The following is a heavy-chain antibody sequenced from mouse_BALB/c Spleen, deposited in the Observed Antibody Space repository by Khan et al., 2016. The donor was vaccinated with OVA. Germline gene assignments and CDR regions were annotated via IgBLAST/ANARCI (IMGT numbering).Heavy chain of an antibody. V-gene: IGHV1S56*01. J-gene: IGHJ2*01. D-gene: IGHD2-13*01. CDR3: GRGDYGYLDY. CDR1: GYTLTSYY. Sequence: QVQLQQSGPELVRPGASVKMSCKASGYTLTSYYIHWVKQRPGQGLEWIGWIYPVDGTSKYNAKFRGKSTLTADKSSTTAYMLLSSHTSEDSSIYVCGRGDYGYLDYWGQGTTLTVSS. CDR2: IYPVDGTS.